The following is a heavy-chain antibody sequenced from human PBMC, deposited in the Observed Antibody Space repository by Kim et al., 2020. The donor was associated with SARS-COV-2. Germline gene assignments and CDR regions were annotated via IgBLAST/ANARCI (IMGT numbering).Heavy chain of an antibody. CDR2: ISWDGGST. J-gene: IGHJ4*02. D-gene: IGHD5-18*01. CDR3: AKDGGSGYSYGQDY. V-gene: IGHV3-43*01. Sequence: GGSLRLSCAASGFTFDDYTMHWVRQAPGKGLEWVSLISWDGGSTYYADSVKGRFTISRENSKNSLYLQMNSLRTEDTALYYCAKDGGSGYSYGQDYWGQGTLVTVSS. CDR1: GFTFDDYT.